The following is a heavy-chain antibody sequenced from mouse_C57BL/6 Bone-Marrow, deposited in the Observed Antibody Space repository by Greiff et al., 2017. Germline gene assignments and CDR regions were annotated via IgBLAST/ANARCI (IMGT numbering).Heavy chain of an antibody. J-gene: IGHJ4*01. CDR2: IEPAGSNT. CDR1: GYTFTSYW. Sequence: QVQLQQPGAELVMPGASVKLSCKASGYTFTSYWMHWVKQRPGQGLEWIGEIEPAGSNTNYNKKFKGKSTLTVDKSSSIAYMQLSSLTSEDSAVYYFARLGDIRGSNPYYSMDYWGQGTSVTVSS. V-gene: IGHV1-69*01. D-gene: IGHD1-1*01. CDR3: ARLGDIRGSNPYYSMDY.